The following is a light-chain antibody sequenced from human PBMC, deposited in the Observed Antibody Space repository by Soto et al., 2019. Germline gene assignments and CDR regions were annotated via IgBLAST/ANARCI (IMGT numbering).Light chain of an antibody. Sequence: QSVLTQPPSASGSPGQSVTISCTGTSSDVAGYNYVSWYQQHPGKAPKLMIYEVSKRPSGVPDRFSGSKSGNTASLTVSGLQAEDEADYYCSSYAGSNNWNFGTGTKLTVL. CDR3: SSYAGSNNWN. V-gene: IGLV2-8*01. J-gene: IGLJ1*01. CDR1: SSDVAGYNY. CDR2: EVS.